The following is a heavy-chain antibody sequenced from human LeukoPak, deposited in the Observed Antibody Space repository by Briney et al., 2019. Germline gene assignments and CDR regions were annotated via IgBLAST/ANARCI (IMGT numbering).Heavy chain of an antibody. CDR2: IYHSGST. J-gene: IGHJ4*02. CDR1: GGSISSGGYS. CDR3: ARGRLLAPRRDQKRAPKYYFDY. D-gene: IGHD3-22*01. V-gene: IGHV4-30-2*01. Sequence: KPSETLSLTCAVSGGSISSGGYSWSWIRQPPGKGLEWIGYIYHSGSTYYNPSLKSRVTISVDTSKNQFSLKLSSVTAADTAVYYCARGRLLAPRRDQKRAPKYYFDYWGQGTLVTVSS.